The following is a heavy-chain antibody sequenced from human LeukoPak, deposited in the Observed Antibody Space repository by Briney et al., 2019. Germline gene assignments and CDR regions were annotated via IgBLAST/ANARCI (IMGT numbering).Heavy chain of an antibody. CDR3: ARGRGWGTFDI. CDR1: GFTFSSYD. J-gene: IGHJ3*02. Sequence: GGSLRLSCAASGFTFSSYDMHWVRQGTGKGLEWVSAIGTAGDTYYPGSVKGRFTTSRENAKNSLYLQMNILRVGDTAVYYCARGRGWGTFDIWGQGTMATVSS. D-gene: IGHD3-10*01. CDR2: IGTAGDT. V-gene: IGHV3-13*04.